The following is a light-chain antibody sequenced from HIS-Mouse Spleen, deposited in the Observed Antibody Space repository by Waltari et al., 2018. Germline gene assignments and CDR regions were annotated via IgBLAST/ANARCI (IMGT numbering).Light chain of an antibody. CDR2: RNN. V-gene: IGLV1-47*01. CDR1: SSNIGSNY. J-gene: IGLJ3*02. Sequence: QSVLTQPPSASGTPGQRVTISCSGSSSNIGSNYVYWYQQLPGTAPKRPIYRNNPRPSVVPDRFSGSQSGTSASLAISGLRSEDEADYYCAAWDDSLSGPVFGGGTKLTVL. CDR3: AAWDDSLSGPV.